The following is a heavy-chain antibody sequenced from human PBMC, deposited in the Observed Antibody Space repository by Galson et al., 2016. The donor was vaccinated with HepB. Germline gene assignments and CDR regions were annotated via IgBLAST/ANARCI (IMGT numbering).Heavy chain of an antibody. D-gene: IGHD4-17*01. Sequence: SLRLSCAASGFTFGSYAMAWVRQAPGKGLEWVSAIGGSVGDTYYADSVKGRFIISRDNSKNQLYLQMGSLRAEDTALYYCAKEANTLGTVYYGMHVWGQGTTVIVSS. CDR1: GFTFGSYA. CDR3: AKEANTLGTVYYGMHV. CDR2: IGGSVGDT. J-gene: IGHJ6*02. V-gene: IGHV3-23*01.